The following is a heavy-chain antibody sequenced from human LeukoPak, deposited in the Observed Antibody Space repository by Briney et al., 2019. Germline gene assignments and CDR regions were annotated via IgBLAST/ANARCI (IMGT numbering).Heavy chain of an antibody. V-gene: IGHV3-33*01. Sequence: PGGSLRLSCAASGFTFSSYGMHWVRQAPGKGLEWVAVIWYDGSNKYYADSVKGRFTISRDNSKNTLYLQMNSLRAEDTAVYYCAREIPFGGFWTRAGWFDPWGQGTLVTVSS. CDR2: IWYDGSNK. J-gene: IGHJ5*02. CDR3: AREIPFGGFWTRAGWFDP. CDR1: GFTFSSYG. D-gene: IGHD3/OR15-3a*01.